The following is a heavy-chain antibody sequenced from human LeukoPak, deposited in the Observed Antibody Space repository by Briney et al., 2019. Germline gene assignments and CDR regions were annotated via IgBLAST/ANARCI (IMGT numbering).Heavy chain of an antibody. D-gene: IGHD6-19*01. CDR3: ARGYSGWYGEYYFDY. Sequence: GGSLRLSCAASGFTFSSYAMHWVRQAPGKGLEWVAVISYDGSNKYYADSVKGRFTISRDNSMNTLYLQMNSLRAEDTAVYYCARGYSGWYGEYYFDYWGQGTLVTVSS. CDR2: ISYDGSNK. CDR1: GFTFSSYA. J-gene: IGHJ4*02. V-gene: IGHV3-30-3*01.